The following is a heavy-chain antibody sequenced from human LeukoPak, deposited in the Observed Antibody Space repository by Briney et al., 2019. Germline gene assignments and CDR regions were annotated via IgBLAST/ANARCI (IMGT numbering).Heavy chain of an antibody. V-gene: IGHV4-4*07. CDR2: IYTSGST. D-gene: IGHD3-9*01. CDR3: ARSYYDSNWYFDF. CDR1: GGSISGYH. J-gene: IGHJ2*01. Sequence: SETLSLTCTVSGGSISGYHWSWIRQPAGKGLEWIGRIYTSGSTNYNPSLKSRVTMSVETSKDQFSLKLSSVTAADTAIYYCARSYYDSNWYFDFWGRGTLVT.